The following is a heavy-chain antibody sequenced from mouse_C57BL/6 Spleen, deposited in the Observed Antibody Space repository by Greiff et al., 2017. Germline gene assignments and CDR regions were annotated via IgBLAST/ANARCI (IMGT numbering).Heavy chain of an antibody. CDR3: ASLYDPY. J-gene: IGHJ3*01. CDR1: GYTFTSYG. Sequence: VQVVESGAELARPGASVKLSCKASGYTFTSYGISWVKQRTGQGLEWIGEIYPRSGNTYYNEKFKGKATLTADKSSSTAYMELRSLTSEDSAVYFCASLYDPYWGQGTLVTVSA. V-gene: IGHV1-81*01. CDR2: IYPRSGNT. D-gene: IGHD2-3*01.